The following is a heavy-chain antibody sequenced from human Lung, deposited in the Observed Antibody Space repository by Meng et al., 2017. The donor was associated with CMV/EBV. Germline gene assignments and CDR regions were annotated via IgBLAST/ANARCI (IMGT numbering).Heavy chain of an antibody. CDR2: ISAYNGNT. J-gene: IGHJ5*02. CDR1: GYIFSKYG. CDR3: ARDLPGGTKGTWLDL. D-gene: IGHD1-14*01. Sequence: QVQLVQSGAEGKKPGASVKVSCKASGYIFSKYGVSWVRQAPGQGPEWMGWISAYNGNTNYAQNFQGRFTMTTDTSTSTAYMELRSLRSDDTAVYYCARDLPGGTKGTWLDLWGQGTLVTVSS. V-gene: IGHV1-18*01.